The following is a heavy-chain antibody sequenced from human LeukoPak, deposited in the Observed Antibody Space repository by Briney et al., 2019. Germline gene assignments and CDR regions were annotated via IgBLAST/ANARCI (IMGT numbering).Heavy chain of an antibody. CDR2: ITESGGGT. Sequence: GGSLRLSCAASGLTFNIYAMSWVRQAPGKGLEWVSAITESGGGTYNADSVKGRFTISRDNSKKTLFLQMNSLRAEDTAIYYCAKGSAAGRPYYFDYWGQGTLVTVSS. CDR3: AKGSAAGRPYYFDY. V-gene: IGHV3-23*01. D-gene: IGHD6-25*01. J-gene: IGHJ4*02. CDR1: GLTFNIYA.